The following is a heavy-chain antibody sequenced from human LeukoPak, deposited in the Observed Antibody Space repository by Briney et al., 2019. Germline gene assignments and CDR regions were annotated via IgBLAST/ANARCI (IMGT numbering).Heavy chain of an antibody. Sequence: GGSLRLSCAASGITFSSYSINWVRQAPGKGLEWVSSISATYIYYADSVKGRFTISRDNSKNTLYLQMNSLRAEDTAVYYCARDMVTTLIDDWGQGTLVTVSS. CDR2: ISATYI. CDR3: ARDMVTTLIDD. D-gene: IGHD4-17*01. CDR1: GITFSSYS. V-gene: IGHV3-21*01. J-gene: IGHJ4*02.